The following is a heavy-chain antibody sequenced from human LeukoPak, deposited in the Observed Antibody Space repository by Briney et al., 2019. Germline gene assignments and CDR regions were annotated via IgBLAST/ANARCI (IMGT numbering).Heavy chain of an antibody. CDR2: IYSSGST. CDR1: GGSFSDYY. CDR3: ARHYPPDYTFDY. J-gene: IGHJ4*02. D-gene: IGHD4-11*01. V-gene: IGHV4-59*08. Sequence: PWETLSLTCAVYGGSFSDYYWSWIRQPPGERLEWIGYIYSSGSTKYNPSLKSRVPISVDTSKNQFSLRLSSVTAADTAVYYCARHYPPDYTFDYWGQGTLVTVSS.